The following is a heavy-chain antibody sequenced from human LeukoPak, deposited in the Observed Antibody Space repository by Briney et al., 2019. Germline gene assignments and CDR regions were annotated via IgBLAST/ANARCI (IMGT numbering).Heavy chain of an antibody. CDR2: IFTTGSLT. Sequence: PGGSLRLSCAASGYTFSIYKIHWVRQAPGKGLEWVSYIFTTGSLTHYGDSVKGRFTISKDHAKNSLYLHIIRLRAEDTAVYYRTREESSGWSFDFWGQGTLVTVSS. CDR3: TREESSGWSFDF. V-gene: IGHV3-48*03. J-gene: IGHJ4*02. D-gene: IGHD6-19*01. CDR1: GYTFSIYK.